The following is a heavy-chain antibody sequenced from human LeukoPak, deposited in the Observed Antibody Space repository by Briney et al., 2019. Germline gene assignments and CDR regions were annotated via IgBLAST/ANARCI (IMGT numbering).Heavy chain of an antibody. V-gene: IGHV3-30-3*01. Sequence: PGGSLRLSCAASGFTFRSYAMHWVRQAPGKGLEWVALISYDGSNKYYADSVKGRFTISRDNSKNTLYLQMNSLRAEDTAVYYCAKVPYDSSGYYFDYWGQGTLVTVSS. J-gene: IGHJ4*02. CDR2: ISYDGSNK. CDR1: GFTFRSYA. D-gene: IGHD3-22*01. CDR3: AKVPYDSSGYYFDY.